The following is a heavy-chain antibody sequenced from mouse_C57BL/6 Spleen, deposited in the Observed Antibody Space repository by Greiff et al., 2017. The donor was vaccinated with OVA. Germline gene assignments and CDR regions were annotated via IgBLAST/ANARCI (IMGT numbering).Heavy chain of an antibody. D-gene: IGHD2-2*01. J-gene: IGHJ2*01. Sequence: QVQLQQPGAELVMPGASVKLSCKASGYTFTSYWMHWVKQRPGQGLEWIGEIDPSDSYTNYNQKFKGKSTLTVDKSSSTAYMQLSSLTSEDSAVYYCASSWLQVLDYWGQGTTLTVSS. CDR3: ASSWLQVLDY. V-gene: IGHV1-69*01. CDR1: GYTFTSYW. CDR2: IDPSDSYT.